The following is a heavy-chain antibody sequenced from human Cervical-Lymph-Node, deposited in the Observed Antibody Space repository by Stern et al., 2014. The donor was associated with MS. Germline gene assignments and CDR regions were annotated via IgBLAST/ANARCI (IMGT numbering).Heavy chain of an antibody. CDR2: LHPGDSAT. CDR3: ARSGGGRYFDWLYPFDFDY. D-gene: IGHD3-9*01. CDR1: GYSFTSYW. V-gene: IGHV5-51*01. Sequence: EVQLVESGAEVKKPGESLKISCKGSGYSFTSYWPGWVRQMPGKRLEWMGILHPGDSATRYSPAFQGQVTISADKSISTAYLQWSSLKASDTAMYYCARSGGGRYFDWLYPFDFDYWGQGTLVTVSS. J-gene: IGHJ4*02.